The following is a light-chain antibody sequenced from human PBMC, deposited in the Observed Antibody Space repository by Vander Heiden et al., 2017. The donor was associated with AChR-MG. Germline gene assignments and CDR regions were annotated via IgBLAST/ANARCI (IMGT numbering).Light chain of an antibody. Sequence: DIEMTQSPSSLSASVGDTVIISCRASQRIGTYLNWYQHKPGRAPTLLIYAASTLQSGVPSRFGGSGSGTEFTLVIINLQPEDFTTYYCQQSFTTKWSFGQGTKVEVK. CDR1: QRIGTY. V-gene: IGKV1-39*01. J-gene: IGKJ1*01. CDR2: AAS. CDR3: QQSFTTKWS.